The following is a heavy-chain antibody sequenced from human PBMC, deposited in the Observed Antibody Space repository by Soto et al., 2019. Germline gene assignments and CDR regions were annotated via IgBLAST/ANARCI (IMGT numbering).Heavy chain of an antibody. CDR2: IKPDGSEK. D-gene: IGHD3-22*01. J-gene: IGHJ6*02. Sequence: EVQLVESGGGLVQPEGSLRLSCAASGFTFSSYWMSWVRQAPGKGLEWVANIKPDGSEKYYVDSVKGRFTISRDNAKNSLSLQMNSLRDEDTAVYYCAREEYYYDSSGYYYYYGMDVWGQGTTVTVSS. CDR1: GFTFSSYW. CDR3: AREEYYYDSSGYYYYYGMDV. V-gene: IGHV3-7*01.